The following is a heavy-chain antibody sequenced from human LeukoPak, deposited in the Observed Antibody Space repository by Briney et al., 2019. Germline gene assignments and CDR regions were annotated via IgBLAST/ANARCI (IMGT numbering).Heavy chain of an antibody. CDR1: GYTFTSYY. D-gene: IGHD3-3*01. CDR3: ARARGYDLDY. J-gene: IGHJ4*02. V-gene: IGHV1-46*01. CDR2: INPSGGST. Sequence: ASVKVSCKTSGYTFTSYYMHWVRQAPGQGLEWMGIINPSGGSTSYAQKFQGRVTMTRDMSTSTVYMEPSSLRSEDTAVYYCARARGYDLDYWGQGTLVTVSS.